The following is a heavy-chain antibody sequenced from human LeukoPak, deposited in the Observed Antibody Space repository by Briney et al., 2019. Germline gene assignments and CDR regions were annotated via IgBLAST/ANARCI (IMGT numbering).Heavy chain of an antibody. V-gene: IGHV4-39*01. CDR3: ASSVGHRPAHYFDY. Sequence: PSETLSLTCTVSGGSISSSSYYWGWIRQPPGKGLEWIGSIYYSGSTYYNPSLKSRVTISVDTSKNQFSLKLSSVAAADTAVYYCASSVGHRPAHYFDYWGQGTLVTVSS. CDR2: IYYSGST. J-gene: IGHJ4*02. CDR1: GGSISSSSYY.